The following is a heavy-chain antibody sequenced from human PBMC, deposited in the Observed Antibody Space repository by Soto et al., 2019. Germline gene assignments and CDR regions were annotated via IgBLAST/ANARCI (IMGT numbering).Heavy chain of an antibody. Sequence: GESLKISCMGSGYKVSTWHNFTSYWIAWVRQKPGKGLEWMGIIYPGDSDTRYSPSFQGQVTISADKSISTAYLQWSSLKASDTAMYYCARWPHGSSGYYYYYYGMDVWGQGTTVTGLL. V-gene: IGHV5-51*01. CDR1: GYKVSTWHNFTSYW. J-gene: IGHJ6*02. D-gene: IGHD3-22*01. CDR2: IYPGDSDT. CDR3: ARWPHGSSGYYYYYYGMDV.